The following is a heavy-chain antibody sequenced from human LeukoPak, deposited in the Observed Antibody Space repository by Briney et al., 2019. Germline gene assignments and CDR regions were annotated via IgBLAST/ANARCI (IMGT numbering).Heavy chain of an antibody. CDR2: INSDGSST. D-gene: IGHD6-13*01. V-gene: IGHV3-74*01. Sequence: GGSLRLSCSASGFTFSSYWMHWVRQAPGKGLVWVSRINSDGSSTSYADSVKGRFTISRDNSKNTLYLQMNSLRAEDTAVYYCARGQQLVRDFDYWGQGTLVTVSS. J-gene: IGHJ4*02. CDR1: GFTFSSYW. CDR3: ARGQQLVRDFDY.